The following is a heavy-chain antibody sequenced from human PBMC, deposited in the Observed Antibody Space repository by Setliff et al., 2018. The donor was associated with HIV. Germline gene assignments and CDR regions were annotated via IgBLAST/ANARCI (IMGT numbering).Heavy chain of an antibody. V-gene: IGHV4-4*08. Sequence: KTSETLSLTCTVSGGSISSYYWSWIRQPPGKGLEWIGYIYTSGSTNYNPSLKSRVTISVDTSKNQFSLKLSSVTAADTAVYYCARVGNGRFDYWGQGTLVTVSS. CDR1: GGSISSYY. CDR2: IYTSGST. CDR3: ARVGNGRFDY. J-gene: IGHJ4*02. D-gene: IGHD2-15*01.